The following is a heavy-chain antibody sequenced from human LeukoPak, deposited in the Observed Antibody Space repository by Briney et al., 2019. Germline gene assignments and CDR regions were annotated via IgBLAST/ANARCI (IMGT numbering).Heavy chain of an antibody. V-gene: IGHV3-30*02. CDR1: GFTFRSYS. J-gene: IGHJ4*02. Sequence: AGGSLRLSCTASGFTFRSYSMHWVRQAPGKGLEWVAFIRYDGSNKYYADSVKGRFTISRDKSKNTLYLQINSLRAEDTAVYYCAKNSGTNYYDTNGYFDYWGQGTLVTVSS. D-gene: IGHD3-22*01. CDR2: IRYDGSNK. CDR3: AKNSGTNYYDTNGYFDY.